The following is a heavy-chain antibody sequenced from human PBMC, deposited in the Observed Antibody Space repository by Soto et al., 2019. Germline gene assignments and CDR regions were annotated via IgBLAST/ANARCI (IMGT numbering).Heavy chain of an antibody. D-gene: IGHD3-3*01. CDR2: IYYSGST. CDR3: ARGTIFGVVIKPGRNWFDP. CDR1: GGSISSGGYY. Sequence: QVQLQESGPGLVKPSQTLSLTCTVSGGSISSGGYYWSWIRQHPGKGLEWIGYIYYSGSTYYNPSLKRRVTISGDTSKNQFSLKLSSVTAADTAVYYCARGTIFGVVIKPGRNWFDPWGQGTLVTVSS. V-gene: IGHV4-31*03. J-gene: IGHJ5*02.